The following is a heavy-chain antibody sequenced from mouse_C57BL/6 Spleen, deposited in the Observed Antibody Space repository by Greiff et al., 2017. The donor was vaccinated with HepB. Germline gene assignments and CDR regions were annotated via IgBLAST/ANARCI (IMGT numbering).Heavy chain of an antibody. CDR1: GFTFTDYY. CDR2: IRNKANGYTT. J-gene: IGHJ4*01. CDR3: VRYENYGRGAYYAMDY. D-gene: IGHD1-1*01. Sequence: EVKLMESGGGLVQPGGSLSLSCAASGFTFTDYYMSWVRQPPGKALEWLGFIRNKANGYTTEYSASVKGRFTISRDNSQSILYLQMNALRAEDSATYYCVRYENYGRGAYYAMDYWGQGTSVTVSS. V-gene: IGHV7-3*01.